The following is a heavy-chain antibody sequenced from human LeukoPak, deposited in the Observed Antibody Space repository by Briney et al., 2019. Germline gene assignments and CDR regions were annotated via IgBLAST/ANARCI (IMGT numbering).Heavy chain of an antibody. D-gene: IGHD2-15*01. CDR1: GFTFSSYS. V-gene: IGHV3-21*01. CDR3: VRDNPRCCGVVPANIDDY. J-gene: IGHJ4*02. CDR2: ISSSSSYI. Sequence: GGSLRLSCAASGFTFSSYSMNWVRQTPGKGLEWVSSISSSSSYIYYADSVKGRFTISRDNAKNSLYLQMNSLRAEDTAVYYCVRDNPRCCGVVPANIDDYWGQGTLVTVSS.